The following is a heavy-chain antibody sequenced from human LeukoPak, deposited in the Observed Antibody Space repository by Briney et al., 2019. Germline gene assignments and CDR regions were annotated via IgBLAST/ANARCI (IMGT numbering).Heavy chain of an antibody. J-gene: IGHJ4*02. CDR2: ISGYNGNT. V-gene: IGHV1-18*01. Sequence: ASVKVSCKASGYTFATYGISWFRQAPGQGLEWMGWISGYNGNTNHAQKFQGRVTMTTDTSTSTAYMELRSLRSDDTAVYYCARLYCSGANCYPIYGDPFDHWGQGTLVTVSS. CDR3: ARLYCSGANCYPIYGDPFDH. CDR1: GYTFATYG. D-gene: IGHD2-15*01.